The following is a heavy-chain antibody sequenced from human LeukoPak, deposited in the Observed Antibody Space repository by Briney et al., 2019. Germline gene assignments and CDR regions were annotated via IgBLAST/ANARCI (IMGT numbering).Heavy chain of an antibody. V-gene: IGHV4-38-2*02. Sequence: PSETLSLICAVSGYPISGGHYWGWIRQPPGKGLEWIGSIFHSGATYYNPSLKTRVTMSVDKSKNQFSLSLASVTAADTAIYYCARDQRAARRWFDPWGQGTLVTVSS. CDR1: GYPISGGHY. D-gene: IGHD2-15*01. CDR3: ARDQRAARRWFDP. J-gene: IGHJ5*02. CDR2: IFHSGAT.